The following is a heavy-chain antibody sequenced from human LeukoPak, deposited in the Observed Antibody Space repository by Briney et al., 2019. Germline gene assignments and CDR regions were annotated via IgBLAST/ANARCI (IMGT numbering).Heavy chain of an antibody. V-gene: IGHV1-46*01. D-gene: IGHD6-19*01. Sequence: ASVKVSCKASGYTFTSYYMHWLRQAPGQGLEWMGIINPSGGSTSYAQKFQGRVTMTRDTSTSTVYMELSSLRPEDTAVYYCARDGAPRAIAVAGHNFDYWGQGTLVTVSS. CDR1: GYTFTSYY. CDR3: ARDGAPRAIAVAGHNFDY. J-gene: IGHJ4*02. CDR2: INPSGGST.